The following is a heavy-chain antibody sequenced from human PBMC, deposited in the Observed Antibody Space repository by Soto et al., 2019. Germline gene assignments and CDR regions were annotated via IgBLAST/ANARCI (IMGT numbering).Heavy chain of an antibody. Sequence: GGSLRLSCTGSGFTFGNYGMHWVRQAPGKGLEWVASTSYDGNNKYYADSLKGRFTISRDNSKKMVYLQMTSLGPEDTAVYYCAKGGGSARDFDYWGQGALVTVS. D-gene: IGHD1-26*01. CDR3: AKGGGSARDFDY. V-gene: IGHV3-30*18. J-gene: IGHJ4*02. CDR1: GFTFGNYG. CDR2: TSYDGNNK.